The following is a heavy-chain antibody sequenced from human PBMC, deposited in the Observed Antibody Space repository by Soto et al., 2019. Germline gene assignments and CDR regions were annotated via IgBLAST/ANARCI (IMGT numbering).Heavy chain of an antibody. Sequence: QVQLQESGPGLVKPSQTLSLTCTVSGDSITSGTYYWSWIRQPPGKGLEWVGFVFHSGTTFYNPSLKSRVLMSADTSKNQFSLNVRSLTAADTAVYYCARARGYCTGASCSLFYFYGLDVWGQGTTVSVSS. V-gene: IGHV4-30-4*01. CDR3: ARARGYCTGASCSLFYFYGLDV. J-gene: IGHJ6*02. CDR2: VFHSGTT. D-gene: IGHD2-8*02. CDR1: GDSITSGTYY.